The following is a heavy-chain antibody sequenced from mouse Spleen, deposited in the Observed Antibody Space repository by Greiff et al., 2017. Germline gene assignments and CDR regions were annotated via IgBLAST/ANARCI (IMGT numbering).Heavy chain of an antibody. D-gene: IGHD1-1*01. V-gene: IGHV1-15*01. J-gene: IGHJ2*01. CDR1: GYTFTDYE. CDR3: TRWDYYGSSFDY. Sequence: QVQLKESGAELVRPGASVTLSCKASGYTFTDYEMHWVKQTPVHGLEWIGAIDPETGGTAYNQKFKGKAILTADKSSSTEYMELRSLTSEDSAVYYCTRWDYYGSSFDYWGQGTTLTVSS. CDR2: IDPETGGT.